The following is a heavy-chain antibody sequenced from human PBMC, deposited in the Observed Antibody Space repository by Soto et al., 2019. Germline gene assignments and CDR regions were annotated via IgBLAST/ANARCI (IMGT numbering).Heavy chain of an antibody. CDR2: IYSGGST. D-gene: IGHD6-19*01. CDR1: GCTVSSNY. V-gene: IGHV3-53*01. J-gene: IGHJ6*02. Sequence: LRVPCTAAGCTVSSNYSSRVSKATGKGLEWVSVIYSGGSTYYADSVKGRFTISRDNSKNTLYLQMNSLRAEDTAVYYCAGTSGWYLGYHGMDVWGQGSTVTVSS. CDR3: AGTSGWYLGYHGMDV.